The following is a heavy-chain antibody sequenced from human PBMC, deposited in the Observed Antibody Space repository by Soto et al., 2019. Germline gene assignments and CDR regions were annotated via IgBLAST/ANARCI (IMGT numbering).Heavy chain of an antibody. Sequence: GSLRLSCAASGFTFSIYAMSWVRQAPGKGLEWVSSIGGGDDDRFYAGSVKGRFIISRDNSKNTLFLQMNSLRAEDTAIYYCAKGKAHTLFGVDTLFDYWGQGTLVTVSS. CDR3: AKGKAHTLFGVDTLFDY. J-gene: IGHJ4*02. CDR2: IGGGDDDR. CDR1: GFTFSIYA. D-gene: IGHD3-3*01. V-gene: IGHV3-23*01.